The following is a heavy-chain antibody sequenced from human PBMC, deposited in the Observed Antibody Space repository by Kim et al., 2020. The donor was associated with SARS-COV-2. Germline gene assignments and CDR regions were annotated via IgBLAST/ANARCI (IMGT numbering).Heavy chain of an antibody. Sequence: SETLSLTCTVSSGSISGYYWSWIRQPPGKGLEWLGYIFHSGSTDYHPSLKSRVKISMDTSKTQISLKLKSVTAADTAVYYCARSVSNWYGVDVWGQGTTVTVSS. D-gene: IGHD6-13*01. CDR2: IFHSGST. V-gene: IGHV4-59*01. CDR3: ARSVSNWYGVDV. CDR1: SGSISGYY. J-gene: IGHJ6*02.